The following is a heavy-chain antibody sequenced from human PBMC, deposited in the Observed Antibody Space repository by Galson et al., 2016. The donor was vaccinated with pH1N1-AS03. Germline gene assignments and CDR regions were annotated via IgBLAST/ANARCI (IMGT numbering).Heavy chain of an antibody. V-gene: IGHV6-1*01. J-gene: IGHJ4*02. CDR1: GDSVFSNTAA. Sequence: CAISGDSVFSNTAAWNWIRQSPSRGLEWLGRTYYRSKWYNDYAVFVASRIAINPDTSKNQFSLQLNSVTPEDTAVYYCARDHLGAGPAFDYWGQGTLVLVSS. D-gene: IGHD1-26*01. CDR3: ARDHLGAGPAFDY. CDR2: TYYRSKWYN.